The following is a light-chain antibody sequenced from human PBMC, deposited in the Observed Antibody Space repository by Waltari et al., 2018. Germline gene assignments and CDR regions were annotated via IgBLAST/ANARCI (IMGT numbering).Light chain of an antibody. J-gene: IGLJ1*01. CDR2: DVS. CDR1: TSDVGGYNY. V-gene: IGLV2-11*01. CDR3: CSYAGSYTFGYV. Sequence: QSALTQPRSVSGSPGQSVTLSCTGTTSDVGGYNYVSLYQQHPGKAPKLMIYDVSKRPSGVPDRFAGSKSGNTASLTISGLQAEDEADYYCCSYAGSYTFGYVFGTGTKVTVL.